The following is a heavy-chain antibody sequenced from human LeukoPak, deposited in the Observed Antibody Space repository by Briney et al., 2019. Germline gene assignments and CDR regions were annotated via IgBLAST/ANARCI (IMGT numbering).Heavy chain of an antibody. J-gene: IGHJ4*02. CDR3: ARGFVVVVAARGGYYFDY. Sequence: SETLSLTCTVSGGSISSYYWSWIRQPAGKGLEWIGRIYTSGSTNYNPSLKSRVTISVDTSKNQFSLKLSSVTAADTAVYYCARGFVVVVAARGGYYFDYWGQGTLVTVSS. V-gene: IGHV4-4*07. CDR1: GGSISSYY. CDR2: IYTSGST. D-gene: IGHD2-15*01.